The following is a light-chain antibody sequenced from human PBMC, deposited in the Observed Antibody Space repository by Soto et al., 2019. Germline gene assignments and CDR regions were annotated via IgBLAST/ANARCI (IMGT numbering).Light chain of an antibody. CDR1: SSDVGGYNY. CDR2: EVN. V-gene: IGLV2-8*01. J-gene: IGLJ1*01. Sequence: QSALTQPPSASGSPGQSVAISCTGTSSDVGGYNYVSWYQQHPGKAPKLMIYEVNKRPSGVPDRFSGSKSGNTASRTVSGLQAEDAADYYCSSYAGSSNVFGTGTKLTVL. CDR3: SSYAGSSNV.